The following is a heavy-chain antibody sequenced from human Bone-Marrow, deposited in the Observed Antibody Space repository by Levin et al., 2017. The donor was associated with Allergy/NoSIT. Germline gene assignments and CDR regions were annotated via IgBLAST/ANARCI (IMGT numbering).Heavy chain of an antibody. CDR3: ARLRSGYYYYYGMDV. J-gene: IGHJ6*02. Sequence: SETLSLTCTVSDGSISTDSWTWIRQPPGMRLEWIGYIYSSGNTNYNPSLRSRVTISGDASKNQLSLKLSSVTAADTAVYYCARLRSGYYYYYGMDVWGQGTTVTVSS. CDR1: DGSISTDS. V-gene: IGHV4-59*01. CDR2: IYSSGNT. D-gene: IGHD3-3*01.